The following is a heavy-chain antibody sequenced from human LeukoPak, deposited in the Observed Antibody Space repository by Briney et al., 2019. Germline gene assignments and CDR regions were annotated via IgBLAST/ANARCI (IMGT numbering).Heavy chain of an antibody. J-gene: IGHJ4*02. V-gene: IGHV5-51*01. Sequence: GESLKISCKGSGYSFANYWISWVRQMPGKGLEWMGIIYPGDSDTRYSPSFQGQVTISADKSISTAYLQWSSLRASDTAMYYCAMTKDIATAGPTWVQFDYWGQGTLVTVSS. CDR1: GYSFANYW. CDR3: AMTKDIATAGPTWVQFDY. D-gene: IGHD6-13*01. CDR2: IYPGDSDT.